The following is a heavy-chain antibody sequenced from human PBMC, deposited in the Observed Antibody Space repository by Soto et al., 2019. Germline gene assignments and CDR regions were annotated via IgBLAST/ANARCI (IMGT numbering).Heavy chain of an antibody. D-gene: IGHD6-13*01. Sequence: GGSLRLSCAASGFTFSSYAMSWVRQAPGKGLEWVSAISGSGGSTYYADSVKGRFTISRDNSKNTLYLQMNSLRAEDTAVYYCAKDPGYSSSWYTDYWGQGTLVTVSS. CDR3: AKDPGYSSSWYTDY. CDR1: GFTFSSYA. CDR2: ISGSGGST. V-gene: IGHV3-23*01. J-gene: IGHJ4*02.